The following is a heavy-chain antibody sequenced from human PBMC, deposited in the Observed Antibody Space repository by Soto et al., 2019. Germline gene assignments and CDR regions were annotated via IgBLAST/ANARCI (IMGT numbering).Heavy chain of an antibody. V-gene: IGHV3-33*01. CDR1: VFTFSSYG. D-gene: IGHD3-10*01. J-gene: IGHJ5*02. Sequence: QVQLVESGGGVVQPGRSLRLSCAAAVFTFSSYGMHWVRQAPGKGLEWVAVIWYDGSNKYNADSVNGRFTISRDNSKNTLYLQMNSRRAEDKAVYYCARERKAGIQPVPHFDTWGQGTMVTVSS. CDR3: ARERKAGIQPVPHFDT. CDR2: IWYDGSNK.